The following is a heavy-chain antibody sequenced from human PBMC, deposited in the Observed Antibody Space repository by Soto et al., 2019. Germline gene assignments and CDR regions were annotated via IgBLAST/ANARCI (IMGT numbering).Heavy chain of an antibody. V-gene: IGHV3-23*01. CDR1: TFTFGKFA. D-gene: IGHD6-13*01. CDR3: AKGREAIAAAYYGFDV. Sequence: HPGGSLRLSCAASTFTFGKFAMTWVRQAPGKGLEWVSVISGSGGSAYYADSVKGRFSIARDNPQSTLYLQMNRLRVEDTAVYYCAKGREAIAAAYYGFDVWGQGTTVTVSS. CDR2: ISGSGGSA. J-gene: IGHJ6*02.